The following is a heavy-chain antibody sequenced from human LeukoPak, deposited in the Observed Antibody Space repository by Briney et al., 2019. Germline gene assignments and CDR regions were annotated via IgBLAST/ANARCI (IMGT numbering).Heavy chain of an antibody. Sequence: PSQTLSLTCTVSGGSISSGGYYWSWIRQHPGKGLEWIGFIYYSGSAYYNPSLKSRVTFSVDTSKNQFSLKLSSVNAADTAVYYCARAVYDYIWGSYRFDYWGQGTLVTVSS. D-gene: IGHD3-16*02. CDR2: IYYSGSA. V-gene: IGHV4-31*03. J-gene: IGHJ4*02. CDR3: ARAVYDYIWGSYRFDY. CDR1: GGSISSGGYY.